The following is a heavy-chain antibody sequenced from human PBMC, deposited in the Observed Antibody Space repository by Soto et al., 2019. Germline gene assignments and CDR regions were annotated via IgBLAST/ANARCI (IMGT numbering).Heavy chain of an antibody. J-gene: IGHJ4*02. Sequence: QVQLVESGGGVVQPGTSLRLSCAASGFTFSSSGMHWVRQAPGKGLEWVSVISYDGSSKYYADSVKGRFTISRDNSKNTLYLQMNSLRPEDTAVYYCANAIVGTTNEWGQGTLVTVSS. D-gene: IGHD1-26*01. CDR2: ISYDGSSK. V-gene: IGHV3-30*18. CDR1: GFTFSSSG. CDR3: ANAIVGTTNE.